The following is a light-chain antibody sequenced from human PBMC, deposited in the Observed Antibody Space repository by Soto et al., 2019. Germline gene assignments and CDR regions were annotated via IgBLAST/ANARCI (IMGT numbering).Light chain of an antibody. V-gene: IGKV1-12*01. CDR2: AAS. J-gene: IGKJ5*01. Sequence: DIQMTQSPSSVSAFVGDRVTITCRASQGVSRWLAWYQQKAGKAPKLLISAASTLQSGVPSRFSGSESGTEFTLTISSLQPEDVATYYCQQANSLPITFGQGTRLEIK. CDR3: QQANSLPIT. CDR1: QGVSRW.